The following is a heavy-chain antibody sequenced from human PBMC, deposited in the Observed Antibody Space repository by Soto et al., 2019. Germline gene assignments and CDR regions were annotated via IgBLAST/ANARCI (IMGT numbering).Heavy chain of an antibody. CDR1: GFTFGDYA. Sequence: PGGSLRLSCTASGFTFGDYALRWFRQAPGKGLEWVGFIRSKAYGGTTEYAASVKGRFTISRDDSKSIAYLQMNSLKTEDTAVYYCTRDRNLSVWYLGYYYYYGIDVWGQGTTFAVPS. CDR2: IRSKAYGGTT. J-gene: IGHJ6*02. CDR3: TRDRNLSVWYLGYYYYYGIDV. V-gene: IGHV3-49*03. D-gene: IGHD6-19*01.